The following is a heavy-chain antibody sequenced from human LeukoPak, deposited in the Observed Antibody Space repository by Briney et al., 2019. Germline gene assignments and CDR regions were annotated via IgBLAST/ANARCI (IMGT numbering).Heavy chain of an antibody. CDR3: AREGQWLPTGY. Sequence: GGSLRLSCAASGFTFSSYAMHWVRQAPGKGLEWVAVISYDGSNKYYADSVKGRLTISRDNSKNTLYLQMNSLRAEDTAVYYCAREGQWLPTGYWGQGTLVTVSS. D-gene: IGHD6-19*01. V-gene: IGHV3-30-3*01. CDR2: ISYDGSNK. J-gene: IGHJ4*02. CDR1: GFTFSSYA.